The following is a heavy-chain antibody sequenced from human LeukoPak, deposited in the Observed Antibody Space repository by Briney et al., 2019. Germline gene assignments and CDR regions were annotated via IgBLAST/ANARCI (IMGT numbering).Heavy chain of an antibody. J-gene: IGHJ4*02. CDR3: ARDKYGDYVFDY. V-gene: IGHV1-2*02. D-gene: IGHD4-17*01. CDR2: INPNSGGT. Sequence: ASVKVSCKASVYTFTGYYMHWVRQAPGQGLEWMGWINPNSGGTNYAQKFQGRVTMTRDTSISTAYMELSRLRSDDTAVYYCARDKYGDYVFDYWGQGTLVTVSS. CDR1: VYTFTGYY.